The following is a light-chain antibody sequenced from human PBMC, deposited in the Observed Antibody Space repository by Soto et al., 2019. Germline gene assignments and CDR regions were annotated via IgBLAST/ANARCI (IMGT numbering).Light chain of an antibody. CDR1: QSVSSY. V-gene: IGKV3-11*01. Sequence: EIVLTQSPATLSLSPLERAALSCMAGQSVSSYLAWYQQKPGQAPRLLIYDASNRATGIPARFSGSGSGTDFTLTISSLEPEDFAVYYCQQRSNWPPITFGQGTRLEMK. CDR3: QQRSNWPPIT. CDR2: DAS. J-gene: IGKJ5*01.